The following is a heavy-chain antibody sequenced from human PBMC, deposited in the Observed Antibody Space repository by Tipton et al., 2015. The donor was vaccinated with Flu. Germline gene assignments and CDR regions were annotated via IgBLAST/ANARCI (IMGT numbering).Heavy chain of an antibody. D-gene: IGHD3-9*01. J-gene: IGHJ4*02. CDR3: AKDGRPSSDWLWYFDN. Sequence: SLRLSCTASGFTFSTYAMHWVRQAPGKGLEWVAVISHSASNEFYADSVKGRFTISRDNSKNTLHLHMTSLRPEDSAVYYCAKDGRPSSDWLWYFDNWGQGSLVTVSS. CDR2: ISHSASNE. V-gene: IGHV3-30*18. CDR1: GFTFSTYA.